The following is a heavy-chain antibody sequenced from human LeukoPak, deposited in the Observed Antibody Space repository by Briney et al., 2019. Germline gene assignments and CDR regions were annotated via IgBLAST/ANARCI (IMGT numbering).Heavy chain of an antibody. Sequence: GGSLRLSCAASGFTFSSYSVNWVRQAPGKGLEWGSYISSSSSTIYYADSVKGRFTISRDNAKNSLYLQMNSLRAEDTAVYYCAREIWGGDFDYWGQGTLVTVSS. CDR2: ISSSSSTI. V-gene: IGHV3-48*04. J-gene: IGHJ4*02. CDR3: AREIWGGDFDY. CDR1: GFTFSSYS. D-gene: IGHD3-10*01.